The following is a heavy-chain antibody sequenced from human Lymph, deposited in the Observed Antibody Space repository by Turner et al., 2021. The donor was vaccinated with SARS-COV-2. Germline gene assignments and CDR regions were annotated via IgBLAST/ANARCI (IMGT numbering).Heavy chain of an antibody. J-gene: IGHJ4*02. V-gene: IGHV3-23*01. CDR2: ISGSGGST. CDR3: AKDPNWYVLSAVDY. D-gene: IGHD1-1*01. Sequence: EVQLLESGGGLVQPGGSLRLSCAASGFTFSSYAMSWVRQGPGKGLEGVAAISGSGGSTYYADSVKGRFTISRDNSKNTLYLQMNSLRAEDTAVYYCAKDPNWYVLSAVDYWGQGTLVTVSS. CDR1: GFTFSSYA.